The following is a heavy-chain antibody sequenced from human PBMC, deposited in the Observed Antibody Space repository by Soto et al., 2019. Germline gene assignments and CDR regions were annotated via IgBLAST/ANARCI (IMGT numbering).Heavy chain of an antibody. CDR3: ARMITMVRGVPDAFDI. CDR2: ISAYNGNT. V-gene: IGHV1-18*01. Sequence: ALVKVSCKASGYTFTSYGISWVRQAPGQGLEWMGWISAYNGNTNYAQKLQGRVTMTTDTSTSTAYMELRSLRSDDTAVYYCARMITMVRGVPDAFDIWGQGTMVTVSS. D-gene: IGHD3-10*01. CDR1: GYTFTSYG. J-gene: IGHJ3*02.